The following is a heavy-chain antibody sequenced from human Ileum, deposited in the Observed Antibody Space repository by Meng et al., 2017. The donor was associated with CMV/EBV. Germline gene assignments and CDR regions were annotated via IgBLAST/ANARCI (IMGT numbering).Heavy chain of an antibody. CDR1: GFTFSNYG. CDR3: AKNQLAEDIVFYN. CDR2: IKQDGSLK. Sequence: GALKIPFVGSGFTFSNYGMNWFRQAPGKGLEWVASIKQDGSLKYSVDSVTGRLTISRDNAKNLLYLEMDSMRGEDTAVYYCAKNQLAEDIVFYNWGQGTLVTVSS. V-gene: IGHV3-7*01. D-gene: IGHD1-1*01. J-gene: IGHJ4*01.